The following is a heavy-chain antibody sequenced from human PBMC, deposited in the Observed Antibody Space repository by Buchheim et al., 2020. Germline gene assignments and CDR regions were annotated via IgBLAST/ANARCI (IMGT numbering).Heavy chain of an antibody. CDR2: INHSGST. J-gene: IGHJ4*02. V-gene: IGHV4-34*01. CDR1: GGSFSGYY. Sequence: QVQLQQWGAGLLKPSETLSLTCAVYGGSFSGYYWSWIRQPPGKGLEWIGEINHSGSTNYNPSLKSRVTISVDTSKNQFSLNLSSVTAADTAVYYCARGRNYYDSSGYYLGLFDYWGQGTL. CDR3: ARGRNYYDSSGYYLGLFDY. D-gene: IGHD3-22*01.